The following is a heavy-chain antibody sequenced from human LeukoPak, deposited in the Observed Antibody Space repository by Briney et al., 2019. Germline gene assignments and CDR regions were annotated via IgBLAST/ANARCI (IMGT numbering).Heavy chain of an antibody. D-gene: IGHD3-10*02. Sequence: GGSLRLSCAASGFTFSSYSMNWVRQAPGKGLEWVSYISSSSSTIYYADSVKGRFTISRDNSKNTLYLQMNSLRAEDTAVYYCAKDVRGGPHNWFDPWGQGTLVTVSS. CDR3: AKDVRGGPHNWFDP. CDR2: ISSSSSTI. CDR1: GFTFSSYS. J-gene: IGHJ5*02. V-gene: IGHV3-48*01.